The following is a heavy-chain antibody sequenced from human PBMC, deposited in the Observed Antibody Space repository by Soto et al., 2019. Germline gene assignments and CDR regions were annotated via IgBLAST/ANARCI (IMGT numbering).Heavy chain of an antibody. CDR1: GFVFSDFQ. J-gene: IGHJ4*01. CDR3: ARDNLAFQGAFDL. V-gene: IGHV3-21*01. D-gene: IGHD3-16*01. CDR2: ITGTSAFT. Sequence: LRLSCAASGFVFSDFQFNWVRQAPGGGLEWLSSITGTSAFTEYAESIEGRFTISRDNPNKLLFLHMDNLRPEDTAVYYCARDNLAFQGAFDLRGKCTRITVSS.